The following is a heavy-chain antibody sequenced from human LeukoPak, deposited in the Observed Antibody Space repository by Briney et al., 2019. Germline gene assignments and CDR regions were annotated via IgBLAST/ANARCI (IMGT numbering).Heavy chain of an antibody. J-gene: IGHJ4*02. CDR3: AKDSAGPWVAVAGHPGDY. Sequence: GGSLRLSCTASGFTFTRYAMSWVRQAPGKGLEWVSAISGSGGSTYYADSVKGRFTISRDNSKNTLYLQMNSLRAEDTAVYYCAKDSAGPWVAVAGHPGDYWGQGTLVTVSS. CDR2: ISGSGGST. V-gene: IGHV3-23*01. CDR1: GFTFTRYA. D-gene: IGHD6-19*01.